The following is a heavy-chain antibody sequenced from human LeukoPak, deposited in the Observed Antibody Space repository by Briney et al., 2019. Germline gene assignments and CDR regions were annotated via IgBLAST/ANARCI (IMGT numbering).Heavy chain of an antibody. CDR2: IGTAGDT. CDR3: ARGPYCSSTSCSRVYFDY. J-gene: IGHJ4*02. CDR1: GFTFSSYD. D-gene: IGHD2-2*01. Sequence: GGSLRLSCAASGFTFSSYDMHWVRQATGKGLEWVSAIGTAGDTYYPGSVKGRFTISRENAKNSLYLQMNSLRAGDTAVYYCARGPYCSSTSCSRVYFDYWGQGTLVTVSS. V-gene: IGHV3-13*04.